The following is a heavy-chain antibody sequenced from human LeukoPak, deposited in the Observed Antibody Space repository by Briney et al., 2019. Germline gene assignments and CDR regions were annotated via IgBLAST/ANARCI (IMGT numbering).Heavy chain of an antibody. J-gene: IGHJ4*02. CDR3: ARDYTYCSGSRCYDRFDY. Sequence: PGRSLRLSCAASGFTFDDYAMHWVRQAPGKGLEWVSGISWSSGSVAYADSVKGRFSTSRDNAKNSLYLQMSSLTAEDTAVYYCARDYTYCSGSRCYDRFDYWGQGIRVTVSS. CDR1: GFTFDDYA. CDR2: ISWSSGSV. V-gene: IGHV3-9*01. D-gene: IGHD2-15*01.